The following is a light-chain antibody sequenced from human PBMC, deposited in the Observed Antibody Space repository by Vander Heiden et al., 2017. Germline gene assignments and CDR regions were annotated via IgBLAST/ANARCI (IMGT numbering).Light chain of an antibody. CDR1: QSVSSY. V-gene: IGKV3-11*01. J-gene: IGKJ1*01. Sequence: EIVLTQSPATLSLSPGERATLSCRASQSVSSYLAWYQQKPGQAPRLLIYDASNSAIGIPDRFSGSGYETDFTLTSSSREPEDFAVYYEQQRSTWWTFGQGTKVEIK. CDR2: DAS. CDR3: QQRSTWWT.